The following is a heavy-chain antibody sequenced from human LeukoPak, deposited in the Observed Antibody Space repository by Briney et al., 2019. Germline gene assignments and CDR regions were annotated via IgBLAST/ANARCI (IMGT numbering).Heavy chain of an antibody. CDR2: IIPILGIA. J-gene: IGHJ4*02. CDR1: GGTISSYA. Sequence: SVKVSCEASGGTISSYAISWVRQAPGQGLEWMGRIIPILGIANYAQKFQGRVTITADKSTSTAYMELSSLRSEDTAVYYCARNYDFWSGYNDYWGQGTLVTVSS. V-gene: IGHV1-69*04. CDR3: ARNYDFWSGYNDY. D-gene: IGHD3-3*01.